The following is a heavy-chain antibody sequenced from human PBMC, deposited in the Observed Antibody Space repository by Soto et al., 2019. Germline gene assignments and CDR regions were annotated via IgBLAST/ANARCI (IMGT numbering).Heavy chain of an antibody. Sequence: PGGSLRLSCAASGFTFSNAWMNWVRQAPGKGLEWVGRIKSKTDGGTTDYAAPVKGRFTISRDDSKNTLYLQMNSLKTEDTAVYYCTTVMGASITIFGVVIKGPTSYAYWGQGTLVTVSS. D-gene: IGHD3-3*01. CDR2: IKSKTDGGTT. J-gene: IGHJ4*02. CDR1: GFTFSNAW. V-gene: IGHV3-15*07. CDR3: TTVMGASITIFGVVIKGPTSYAY.